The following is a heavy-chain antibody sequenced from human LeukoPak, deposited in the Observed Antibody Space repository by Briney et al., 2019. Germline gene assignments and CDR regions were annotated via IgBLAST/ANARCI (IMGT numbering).Heavy chain of an antibody. V-gene: IGHV4-39*01. CDR1: GGSISSSSYY. Sequence: SETLSLTCTVSGGSISSSSYYWGWIRQPPGKGLEWIGSIYYSGSTYYNPSLKGRVTISVDTSKNQFSLKLSSVTAADTAVYYCARLTARGYYYYGMDVWGQGTTVTVSS. CDR3: ARLTARGYYYYGMDV. CDR2: IYYSGST. J-gene: IGHJ6*02.